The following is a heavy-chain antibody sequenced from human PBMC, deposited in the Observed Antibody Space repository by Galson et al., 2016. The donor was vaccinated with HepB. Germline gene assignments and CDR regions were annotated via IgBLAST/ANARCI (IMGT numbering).Heavy chain of an antibody. D-gene: IGHD2-2*01. J-gene: IGHJ6*02. Sequence: SVKVSCKASGGTFSNYAISWVRQAPGQGLEWMGGIIPIFGTANYAHNFQGRVTITADESTSTFYMELNNLRSEDTAVYFCANRVDPAAGEVYDYYTMDVWGQGTTVTVSS. CDR3: ANRVDPAAGEVYDYYTMDV. CDR1: GGTFSNYA. CDR2: IIPIFGTA. V-gene: IGHV1-69*13.